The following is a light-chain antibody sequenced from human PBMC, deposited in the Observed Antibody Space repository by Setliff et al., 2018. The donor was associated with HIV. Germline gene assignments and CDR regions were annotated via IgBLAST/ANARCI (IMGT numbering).Light chain of an antibody. J-gene: IGLJ3*02. V-gene: IGLV3-21*03. CDR2: DNH. CDR1: NIETKS. CDR3: QVWDSSSGHVV. Sequence: SYELTQPPSVSVAPGKTARITCVGDNIETKSVHWYQQKPGQAPVLVVSDNHDRPSGIPERFSGSNSGNTATLTISRVEAGDEADYYCQVWDSSSGHVVFGGGTK.